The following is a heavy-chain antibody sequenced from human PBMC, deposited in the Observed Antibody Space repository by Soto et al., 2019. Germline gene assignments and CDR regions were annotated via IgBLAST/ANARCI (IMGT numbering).Heavy chain of an antibody. D-gene: IGHD3-16*01. Sequence: ASVKVSCKASGYTFSAYSMDWVRQAPGRGLEWMGRINPNSGDTTYAHKFQGRVSMTRDTSPNTAYLELFSLSSDDTAVYYCAGRWVHLGQPTSGIVDYWGQGTLVTVSS. CDR3: AGRWVHLGQPTSGIVDY. CDR2: INPNSGDT. CDR1: GYTFSAYS. V-gene: IGHV1-2*06. J-gene: IGHJ4*02.